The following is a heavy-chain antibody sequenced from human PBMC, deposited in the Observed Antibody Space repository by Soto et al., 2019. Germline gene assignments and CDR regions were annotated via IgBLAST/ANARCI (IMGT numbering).Heavy chain of an antibody. V-gene: IGHV1-46*01. Sequence: GASVKVSCKASGYTFTSYGISWVRQAPGQGLEWMGIINPTGGGSTSYAQKFQGRVTMTRDTSTSTVYMELSSLRSEDTAVYYCARDYDSSGYYYSFPWFDPWGQGTLVTVSS. D-gene: IGHD3-22*01. CDR1: GYTFTSYG. J-gene: IGHJ5*02. CDR2: INPTGGGST. CDR3: ARDYDSSGYYYSFPWFDP.